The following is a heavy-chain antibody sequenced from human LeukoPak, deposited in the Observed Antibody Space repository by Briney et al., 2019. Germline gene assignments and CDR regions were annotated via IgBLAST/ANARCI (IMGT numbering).Heavy chain of an antibody. CDR1: GFTFADYA. Sequence: SLLLSCAAAGFTFADYAMHWVRQAPGKGLEWVSGISWNSGSIYYADSVKGRFTISRDNAKKSLYLQMDSLRPEDTALYYCSKGNYGMDVWGQGTTVTVSS. D-gene: IGHD3-10*01. J-gene: IGHJ6*02. V-gene: IGHV3-9*01. CDR3: SKGNYGMDV. CDR2: ISWNSGSI.